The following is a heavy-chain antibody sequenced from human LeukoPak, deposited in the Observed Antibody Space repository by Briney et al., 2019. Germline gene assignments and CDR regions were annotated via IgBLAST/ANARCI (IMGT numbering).Heavy chain of an antibody. CDR2: IYYSGTT. V-gene: IGHV4-59*01. CDR1: GGSISRYY. D-gene: IGHD5-18*01. Sequence: PSETLSLACTVSGGSISRYYWSWIRQPRGRWREWIGYIYYSGTTNYNPSLKSRVTISVDTSKNQFSLRLSSVTAADTAVYYCARESSGYSYGHWGQGTLVTVSS. CDR3: ARESSGYSYGH. J-gene: IGHJ4*02.